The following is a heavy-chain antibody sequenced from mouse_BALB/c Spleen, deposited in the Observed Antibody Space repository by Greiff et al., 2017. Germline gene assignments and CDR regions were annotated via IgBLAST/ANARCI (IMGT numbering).Heavy chain of an antibody. Sequence: VQLKESGGGLVQPGGSRKLSCAASGFTFSSFGMHWVRQAPEKGLEWVAYISRGSSTIYYADTVKGRFTISRDNPKNTLFLQMTSLRSEDTAMYYCARMGYYFDYWGQGTTLTVAS. CDR3: ARMGYYFDY. J-gene: IGHJ2*01. V-gene: IGHV5-17*02. CDR2: ISRGSSTI. CDR1: GFTFSSFG.